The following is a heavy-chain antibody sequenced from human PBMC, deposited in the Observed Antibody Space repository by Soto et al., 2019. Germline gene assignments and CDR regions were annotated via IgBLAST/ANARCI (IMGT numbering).Heavy chain of an antibody. J-gene: IGHJ4*02. V-gene: IGHV1-69*13. D-gene: IGHD4-17*01. CDR1: GGTFSTFG. CDR2: IIPFFGTA. Sequence: ASVKVSCKASGGTFSTFGISWVRQAPGQGLEWMGGIIPFFGTARYSQKFEDRITITADESTNTVYMDLRSLTSEDTAIYYCAKSAPMDAGDKYYYDFRRQRALFTVSS. CDR3: AKSAPMDAGDKYYYDF.